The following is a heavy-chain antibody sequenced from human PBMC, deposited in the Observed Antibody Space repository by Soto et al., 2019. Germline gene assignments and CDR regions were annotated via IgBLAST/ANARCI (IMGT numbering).Heavy chain of an antibody. CDR3: ARTVRGSGSDSLPRWYFDL. Sequence: QVQLQESGPGLVKPSETLSLTCTVSGGSISSYYWSWIRQPPGKGLEWIGYIYYSGSTNYNPSLKRRVTILVDTSKNLFSLQLSAVTATDTAVYYCARTVRGSGSDSLPRWYFDLWGRGTLVTVSS. CDR2: IYYSGST. J-gene: IGHJ2*01. V-gene: IGHV4-59*08. D-gene: IGHD3-10*01. CDR1: GGSISSYY.